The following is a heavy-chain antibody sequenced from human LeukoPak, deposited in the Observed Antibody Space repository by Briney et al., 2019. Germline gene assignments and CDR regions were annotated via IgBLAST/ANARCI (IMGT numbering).Heavy chain of an antibody. J-gene: IGHJ4*02. CDR2: IGGGGGST. V-gene: IGHV3-23*01. CDR3: AKGHRYCTSGNCNSAVDY. D-gene: IGHD2-15*01. CDR1: GFTLSHYA. Sequence: PGGSLRLSCSMSGFTLSHYAMSWVRQAPGMGLEWVSTIGGGGGSTDYTDSVKGRFTISRDNSKNTLYLQMNSLGAEDTAVYYCAKGHRYCTSGNCNSAVDYWGQGTLVTVSS.